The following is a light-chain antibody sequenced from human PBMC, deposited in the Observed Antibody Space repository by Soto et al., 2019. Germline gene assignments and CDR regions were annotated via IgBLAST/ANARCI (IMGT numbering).Light chain of an antibody. CDR1: QSVSSN. Sequence: EIVMTQSPVTLSVSPGERATLSCRASQSVSSNLAWYQQKPGQAPSLLIYGAFTRATGIPARFSGTGSGTEFTLTISSLQSEDSAVYYCQQRSNWPSLTFGGGTKVDIK. CDR3: QQRSNWPSLT. J-gene: IGKJ4*01. V-gene: IGKV3-15*01. CDR2: GAF.